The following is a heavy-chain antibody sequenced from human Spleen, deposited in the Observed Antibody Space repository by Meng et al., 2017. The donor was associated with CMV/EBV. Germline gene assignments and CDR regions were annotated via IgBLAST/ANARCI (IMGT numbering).Heavy chain of an antibody. CDR1: GYIFSTYW. D-gene: IGHD6-13*01. V-gene: IGHV5-51*01. J-gene: IGHJ4*02. CDR2: VYPGDSDT. Sequence: GESLKISCKGSGYIFSTYWIVWVRQMPGKGLEWMGVVYPGDSDTRYSPSFQGQVAFSADESISTAYLQWSSLKASDTAMYYCARQSLAAAGPDYWGQGTLVTVSS. CDR3: ARQSLAAAGPDY.